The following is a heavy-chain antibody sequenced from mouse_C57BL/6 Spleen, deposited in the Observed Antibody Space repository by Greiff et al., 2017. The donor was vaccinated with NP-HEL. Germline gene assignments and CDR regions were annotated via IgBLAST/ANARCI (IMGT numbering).Heavy chain of an antibody. V-gene: IGHV1-64*01. D-gene: IGHD1-1*01. CDR2: IHPNSGST. CDR3: ARLVTTVLDY. CDR1: GYTFTSYW. J-gene: IGHJ2*01. Sequence: QVQLKQPGAELVKPGASVKLSCKASGYTFTSYWMHWVKQRPGQGLEWIGMIHPNSGSTNYNEKFKSKATLTVDKSSSTAYMQLSSLTSEDSAVYYCARLVTTVLDYWGQGTTLTVSS.